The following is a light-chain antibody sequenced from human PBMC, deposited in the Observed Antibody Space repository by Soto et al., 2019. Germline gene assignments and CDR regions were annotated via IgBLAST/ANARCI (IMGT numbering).Light chain of an antibody. CDR1: QSVSSSY. J-gene: IGKJ2*01. V-gene: IGKV3-20*01. CDR2: GAS. Sequence: EIVLTQSPGTLSLSPGERATLSCRASQSVSSSYLAWYQQKPDQAPRLLIYGASSRATGIPDRFSGSGSGTDLTSTISRLEPKDFAVYYCQQYGSSPTYTFGQGTKLE. CDR3: QQYGSSPTYT.